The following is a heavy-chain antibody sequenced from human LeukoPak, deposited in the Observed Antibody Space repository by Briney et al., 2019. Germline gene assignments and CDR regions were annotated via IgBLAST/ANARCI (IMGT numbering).Heavy chain of an antibody. CDR2: ISYDGSNK. V-gene: IGHV3-30*18. J-gene: IGHJ2*01. CDR3: AEDRMEQLISGWYFDL. D-gene: IGHD6-19*01. Sequence: GGSLRLSCAASGFTFSSYGMHWVRQPPGKGLEWVVVISYDGSNKYYADSVKGRFTLSRDNSKNTLYLQMNSLRAEDTAVYYCAEDRMEQLISGWYFDLWGRGTLVTVSS. CDR1: GFTFSSYG.